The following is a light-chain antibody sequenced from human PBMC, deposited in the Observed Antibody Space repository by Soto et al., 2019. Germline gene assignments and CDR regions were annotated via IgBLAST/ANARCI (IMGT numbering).Light chain of an antibody. CDR2: EVN. V-gene: IGLV2-14*01. CDR3: FSFRTXSTQV. CDR1: SSDICAYYY. Sequence: QSSLTQPASLSGSPVQSITISCTGTSSDICAYYYFAWFQQHPGKSPKLMISEVNNRPSGFSNRFSGSKSGNTAYLTISGLQVEEEAEYFFFSFRTXSTQVFGTGTKXTXL. J-gene: IGLJ1*01.